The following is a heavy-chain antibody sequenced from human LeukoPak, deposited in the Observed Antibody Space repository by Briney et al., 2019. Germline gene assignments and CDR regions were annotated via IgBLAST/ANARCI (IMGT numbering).Heavy chain of an antibody. CDR3: ERGGYCSAVSCYAVY. CDR1: GGTFSRYV. CDR2: IIPIFGTA. V-gene: IGHV1-69*05. Sequence: AASVKVSCKASGGTFSRYVIIWVPQAPGQGLEWMGGIIPIFGTANYAQKFQGRVTITTDESKSTAYMELSSLRSEDTAVYGSERGGYCSAVSCYAVYWGQGTLVTVSS. D-gene: IGHD2-15*01. J-gene: IGHJ4*02.